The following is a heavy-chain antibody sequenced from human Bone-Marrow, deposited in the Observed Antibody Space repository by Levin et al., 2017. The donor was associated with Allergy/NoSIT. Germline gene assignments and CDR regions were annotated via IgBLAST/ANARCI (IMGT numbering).Heavy chain of an antibody. V-gene: IGHV3-7*01. D-gene: IGHD2-2*01. Sequence: GESLKISCAASGFTFSSYWMSWVRQAPGKGLEWVANIKQDGSEKYYVDSVKGRFTISRDNAKNSLYLQMNSLRAEDTAVYYCARDDGVPAAINYYYYYGMDVWGQGTTVTVSS. J-gene: IGHJ6*02. CDR3: ARDDGVPAAINYYYYYGMDV. CDR2: IKQDGSEK. CDR1: GFTFSSYW.